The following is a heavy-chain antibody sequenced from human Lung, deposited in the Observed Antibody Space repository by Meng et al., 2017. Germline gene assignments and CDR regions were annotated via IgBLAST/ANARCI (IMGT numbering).Heavy chain of an antibody. CDR2: IKSKTDGETA. J-gene: IGHJ4*01. V-gene: IGHV3-15*01. D-gene: IGHD3-22*01. CDR1: GFTFSNAW. Sequence: QLVESGGYLGGPGGSLRLSCAASGFTFSNAWMSWVRQAPGKGLEWVGRIKSKTDGETADCAAPVKGRFTISRDDSQNTLYLQMNSLKTEDTAVYYCQWLSTHPPDQWGQGTLVTVFS. CDR3: QWLSTHPPDQ.